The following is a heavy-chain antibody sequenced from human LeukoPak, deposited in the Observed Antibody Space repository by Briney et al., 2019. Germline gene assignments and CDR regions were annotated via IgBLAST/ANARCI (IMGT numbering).Heavy chain of an antibody. Sequence: GGSLRLSCAASGFTFSSYAMHWVRQAPGKGLEWVAVISYDGSNQFYADSVKGRSTISRDNSKNTLYLQMNSLRAEDTAVYYCANCQFTGVWFGELLVDYYYYCGMDVWGQGTTVTVSS. CDR1: GFTFSSYA. V-gene: IGHV3-30-3*01. D-gene: IGHD3-10*01. CDR3: ANCQFTGVWFGELLVDYYYYCGMDV. CDR2: ISYDGSNQ. J-gene: IGHJ6*02.